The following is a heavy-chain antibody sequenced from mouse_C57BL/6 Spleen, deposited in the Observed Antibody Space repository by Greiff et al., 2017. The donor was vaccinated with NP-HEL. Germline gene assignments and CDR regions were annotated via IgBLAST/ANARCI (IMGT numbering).Heavy chain of an antibody. CDR1: GYTFTSYW. J-gene: IGHJ3*01. Sequence: QVQLQQPGAELVKPGASVKMSCKASGYTFTSYWITWVKQRPGQGLEWIGDIYPGSGSTNYNEKFKSKATLTVDTSSSTAYMQLSSLTSEDSAVYYCARGEIYDGYWFAYWGQGTLVTVSA. CDR2: IYPGSGST. V-gene: IGHV1-55*01. CDR3: ARGEIYDGYWFAY. D-gene: IGHD2-3*01.